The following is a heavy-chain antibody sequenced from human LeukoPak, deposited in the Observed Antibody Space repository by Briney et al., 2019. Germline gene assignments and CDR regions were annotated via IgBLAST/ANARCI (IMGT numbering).Heavy chain of an antibody. J-gene: IGHJ4*02. V-gene: IGHV3-48*01. Sequence: GGSLRLSCAASGFTVSSNYMNWVRQAPGKGLEWVSYISSSGSTIYYADSVKGRFTISRDNAKNSLYLQMNSLRAEDTAVYYCARDGPARYDIAASGYWGQGTLVTVSS. CDR2: ISSSGSTI. CDR3: ARDGPARYDIAASGY. CDR1: GFTVSSNY. D-gene: IGHD6-13*01.